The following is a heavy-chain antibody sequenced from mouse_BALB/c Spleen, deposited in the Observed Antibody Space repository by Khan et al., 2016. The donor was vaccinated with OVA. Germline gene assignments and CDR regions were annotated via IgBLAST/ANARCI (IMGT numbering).Heavy chain of an antibody. CDR2: ISTYSGST. J-gene: IGHJ2*01. CDR1: GYTFTDYA. V-gene: IGHV1S137*01. CDR3: GRPAYDGYYDY. Sequence: QVQLQQPGPELVRPGVSVKISCKGSGYTFTDYAMYWVKQSHAKSLEWIGLISTYSGSTNYNQKFKGKVTMTVDKSSSAAYMELARLTSEDSAIXYCGRPAYDGYYDYWGQGTALTVSS. D-gene: IGHD2-3*01.